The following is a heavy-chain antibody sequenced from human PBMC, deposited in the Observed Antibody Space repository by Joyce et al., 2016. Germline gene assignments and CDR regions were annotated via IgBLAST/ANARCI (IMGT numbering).Heavy chain of an antibody. D-gene: IGHD5-12*01. CDR3: ARHSGGSTRLFDS. Sequence: QLQLQESGPGLAKPSETLSLTCTVSGGSIYRSNYYWGWIRQPPGKGLEWIASIYYTGSTNYTPSLKSRVTISVDTSRNQSSLKLSFVTAADTAVYYCARHSGGSTRLFDSWGQGTLVTVSS. CDR2: IYYTGST. V-gene: IGHV4-39*01. J-gene: IGHJ4*02. CDR1: GGSIYRSNYY.